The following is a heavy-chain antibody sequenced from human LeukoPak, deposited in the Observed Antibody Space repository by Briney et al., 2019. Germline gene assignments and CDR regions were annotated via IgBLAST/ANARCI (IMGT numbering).Heavy chain of an antibody. J-gene: IGHJ4*02. V-gene: IGHV3-53*01. CDR2: LYSGGNT. CDR3: AKNPPPYCGGDCYSFGY. CDR1: GFTVSTKY. D-gene: IGHD2-21*02. Sequence: GGSLRLSCAASGFTVSTKYMTWVRQAPGKGLEWVSVLYSGGNTYYADSVKGRFTISRDNSKNTLYLQMNSLRAEDTAVYYCAKNPPPYCGGDCYSFGYWGQGTLVTVSS.